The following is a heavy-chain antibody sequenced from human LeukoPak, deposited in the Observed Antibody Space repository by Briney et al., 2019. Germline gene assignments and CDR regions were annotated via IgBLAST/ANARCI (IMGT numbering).Heavy chain of an antibody. V-gene: IGHV3-30-3*01. CDR3: ARRQQKHAKDR. D-gene: IGHD1-1*01. CDR1: GFTFSSYA. J-gene: IGHJ4*02. CDR2: ISYDGSNK. Sequence: GGSLRLSCAASGFTFSSYAMHWVRQAPGKGLEWVAVISYDGSNKYYADSVKGRFTISRDNPKNTLYLQMNSLRAEDTAVYYCARRQQKHAKDRWGQGTLVTVSS.